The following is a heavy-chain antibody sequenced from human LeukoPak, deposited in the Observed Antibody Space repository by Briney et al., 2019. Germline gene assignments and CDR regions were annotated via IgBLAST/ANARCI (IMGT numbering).Heavy chain of an antibody. J-gene: IGHJ5*02. D-gene: IGHD3-16*01. V-gene: IGHV4-30-2*01. CDR3: AQGGTPNWFDP. CDR2: IYHSGST. CDR1: GGSISSGGYS. Sequence: SETLSLTCTVSGGSISSGGYSWSWIRQPPGKGLEWIGYIYHSGSTYYNPSLKSRVTISVDRSKNQFSLKLSSVTAADTAVYYCAQGGTPNWFDPWGQGTLVTVSS.